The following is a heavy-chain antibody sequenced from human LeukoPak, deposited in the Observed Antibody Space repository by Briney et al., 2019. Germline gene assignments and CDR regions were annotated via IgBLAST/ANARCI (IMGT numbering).Heavy chain of an antibody. D-gene: IGHD2-21*01. J-gene: IGHJ6*03. Sequence: SETLSLTCTVSGGSISSYHWSWIRQPAGKGLEWIGRIYSGGSANYNPSLKSRVTMSVDTSKNQFSLKLNSVTAADTAVYYCARCGVPIYYYYMHVWGKGTTVTISS. CDR3: ARCGVPIYYYYMHV. CDR2: IYSGGSA. V-gene: IGHV4-4*07. CDR1: GGSISSYH.